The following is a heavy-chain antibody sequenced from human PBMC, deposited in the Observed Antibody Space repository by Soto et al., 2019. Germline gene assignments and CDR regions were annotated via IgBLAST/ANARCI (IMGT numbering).Heavy chain of an antibody. V-gene: IGHV3-23*01. J-gene: IGHJ1*01. D-gene: IGHD3-22*01. CDR2: ISGSGGST. CDR3: AKDGYDSSGYSV. CDR1: GFTFSSYA. Sequence: EVQLLESGGGLVQPGGSLRLSCAASGFTFSSYAMSWVRQAPGKGLEWVSAISGSGGSTFYANTVKGRFTISRDNSKNTLYLQMNSLRAEDTAVYYCAKDGYDSSGYSVWGQGGLVTVS.